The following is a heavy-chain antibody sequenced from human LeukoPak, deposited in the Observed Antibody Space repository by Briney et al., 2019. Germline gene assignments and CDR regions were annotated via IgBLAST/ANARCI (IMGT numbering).Heavy chain of an antibody. CDR1: GGSISSYY. CDR3: ARGSSSYDY. Sequence: SETLSLTCTVSGGSISSYYWSWIRQPPGKGLEWIGYIYYSGSTNYNPSLKSRAAISVDTSKNQFSLKLSSVAAADPAVYYCARGSSSYDYWGQGTLVTVSS. V-gene: IGHV4-59*01. J-gene: IGHJ4*02. D-gene: IGHD6-13*01. CDR2: IYYSGST.